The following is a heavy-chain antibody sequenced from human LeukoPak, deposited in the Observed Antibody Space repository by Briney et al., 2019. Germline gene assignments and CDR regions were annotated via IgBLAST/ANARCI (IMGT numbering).Heavy chain of an antibody. CDR3: ARGKGIAAAEY. CDR1: GFTFSGYA. Sequence: PGGSLRHSCAASGFTFSGYAMHWVRQAPGKGLEWVAVISYDGSNKYYADSVKGRFTISRGNSKNTLYLQMNSLRAEDTAVYYCARGKGIAAAEYWGQGTLVTVSS. V-gene: IGHV3-30-3*01. J-gene: IGHJ4*02. CDR2: ISYDGSNK. D-gene: IGHD6-13*01.